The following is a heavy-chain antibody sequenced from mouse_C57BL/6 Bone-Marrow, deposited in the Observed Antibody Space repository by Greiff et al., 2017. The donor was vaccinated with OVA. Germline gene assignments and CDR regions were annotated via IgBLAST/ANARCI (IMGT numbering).Heavy chain of an antibody. D-gene: IGHD2-3*01. CDR1: GFTFSVYG. CDR3: AMRLMAMDY. J-gene: IGHJ4*01. V-gene: IGHV5-17*01. Sequence: EVMLVESGGGLVKPGGSLKLSCAASGFTFSVYGMHWVRQAPEKGLEWVAYISSGSSTIYYADTVKGRFTISKDNAKNTLFLQMTSLRSEDTAMYYCAMRLMAMDYWGQGTSVTVSS. CDR2: ISSGSSTI.